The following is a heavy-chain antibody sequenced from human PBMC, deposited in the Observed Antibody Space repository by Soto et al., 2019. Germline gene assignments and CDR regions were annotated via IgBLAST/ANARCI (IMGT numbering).Heavy chain of an antibody. CDR2: INYNGERT. V-gene: IGHV3-23*01. D-gene: IGHD4-17*01. CDR3: AKDRGSDFGDQLDS. J-gene: IGHJ4*02. CDR1: GFTFSSCA. Sequence: EVQLLESGGGLVQPGGSLRLSCAASGFTFSSCAMAWVRQAPGKGLEWVSSINYNGERTYYVDSVRGRSTISRDNTKNILFLQVNSLRAEDTALYYCAKDRGSDFGDQLDSWGQGILVTVSS.